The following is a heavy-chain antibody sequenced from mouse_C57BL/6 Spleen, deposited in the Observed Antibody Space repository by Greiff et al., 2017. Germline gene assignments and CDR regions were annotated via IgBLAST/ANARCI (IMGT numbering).Heavy chain of an antibody. Sequence: VQLKESGAELVKPGASVKLSCTASGFNIKDYYMHWVKQRTEQGLEWIGRIDPEDGETKYAPKFQGKATITAATSSNTAYLQLSSLTSEDTAVYYCARLGEDSSGPFAYWGQGTLVTVSA. J-gene: IGHJ3*01. CDR3: ARLGEDSSGPFAY. D-gene: IGHD3-2*02. CDR2: IDPEDGET. CDR1: GFNIKDYY. V-gene: IGHV14-2*01.